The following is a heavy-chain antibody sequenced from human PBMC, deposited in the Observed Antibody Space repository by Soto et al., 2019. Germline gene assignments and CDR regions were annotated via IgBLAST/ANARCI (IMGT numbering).Heavy chain of an antibody. J-gene: IGHJ4*02. V-gene: IGHV3-15*01. Sequence: PGGSLRLSCAASGFTFINALMNWVRQAPGKGLEWVGHIKSKTDGGTIDYAAPVRGRFAISRDDSKNTLYLQMNSLKTEDTAVYYCTTDYPRSIPGYWGQGTLVTVSS. CDR2: IKSKTDGGTI. CDR3: TTDYPRSIPGY. CDR1: GFTFINAL.